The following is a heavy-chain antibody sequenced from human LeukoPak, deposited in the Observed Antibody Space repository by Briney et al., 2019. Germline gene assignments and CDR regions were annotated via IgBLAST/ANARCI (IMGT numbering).Heavy chain of an antibody. V-gene: IGHV1-2*02. D-gene: IGHD5-12*01. CDR3: ARGSGYDFRAFDI. CDR1: GYIFTGYD. Sequence: GASVKVSCKASGYIFTGYDMHWVRQAPGQGLEWMGWINPNSGDTNCTQRFQGRVTMTRDTSISTAYMEVSRLRSDDTAVYYCARGSGYDFRAFDIWGQGTLVAVSS. CDR2: INPNSGDT. J-gene: IGHJ3*02.